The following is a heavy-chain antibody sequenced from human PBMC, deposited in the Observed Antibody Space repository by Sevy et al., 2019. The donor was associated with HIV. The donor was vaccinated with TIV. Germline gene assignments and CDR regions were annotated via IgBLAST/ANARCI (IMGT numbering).Heavy chain of an antibody. V-gene: IGHV6-1*01. Sequence: SQTLSLTCAISGDSVSSNSAAWNWIRQSPSRGLEWLGRTYYRSKWYNDYAVSVKSRITINPDTSKNQFYLQLNSVTPEDTAVYYCARGVYRLRTGDDAFDIWGQGTMVTVSS. J-gene: IGHJ3*02. CDR1: GDSVSSNSAA. CDR2: TYYRSKWYN. D-gene: IGHD3-16*02. CDR3: ARGVYRLRTGDDAFDI.